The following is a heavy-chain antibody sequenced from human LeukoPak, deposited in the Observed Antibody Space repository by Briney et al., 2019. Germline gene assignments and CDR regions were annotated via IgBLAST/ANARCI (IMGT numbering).Heavy chain of an antibody. CDR3: ARLPHFRDYYDSTSH. CDR2: IYTSGST. D-gene: IGHD3-22*01. CDR1: GGSISSGSYY. Sequence: SETLSLTCTVSGGSISSGSYYWSWIRQPAGKGLEWIGRIYTSGSTNYNPSLKSRVTISVDTSKNQFSLKLSSVTAADTAVYYCARLPHFRDYYDSTSHWGQGTLVTVSS. V-gene: IGHV4-61*02. J-gene: IGHJ4*02.